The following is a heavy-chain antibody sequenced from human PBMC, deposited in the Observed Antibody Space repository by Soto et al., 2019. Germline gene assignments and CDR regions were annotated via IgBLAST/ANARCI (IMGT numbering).Heavy chain of an antibody. V-gene: IGHV4-31*01. CDR1: GGSISSGGYY. D-gene: IGHD2-15*01. Sequence: QVQLQESGPGLVKPSQTLSLTCTVSGGSISSGGYYWSWIRQHPGKGLEWIGYIYYSGSTYYNPSLKSPVTISVDTSKNQCTLKLSSVTAADTAVYYCARVRYCSGGSCYPRFDPWGQGTLVTVSS. CDR2: IYYSGST. CDR3: ARVRYCSGGSCYPRFDP. J-gene: IGHJ5*02.